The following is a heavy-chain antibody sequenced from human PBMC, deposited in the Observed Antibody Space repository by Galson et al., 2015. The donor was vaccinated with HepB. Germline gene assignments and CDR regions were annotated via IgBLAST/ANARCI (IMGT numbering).Heavy chain of an antibody. Sequence: SLRLSCAASGFTFDDYAMHWVRQAPGKGLEWVSGISWTSGSIGYADSVKGRFTISRDNAKNSLYLQMNSLRAEDTALYYCARNLFRGRLITMIKSVGFDPWGQGTLVTVSS. D-gene: IGHD3-22*01. CDR1: GFTFDDYA. CDR3: ARNLFRGRLITMIKSVGFDP. V-gene: IGHV3-9*01. J-gene: IGHJ5*02. CDR2: ISWTSGSI.